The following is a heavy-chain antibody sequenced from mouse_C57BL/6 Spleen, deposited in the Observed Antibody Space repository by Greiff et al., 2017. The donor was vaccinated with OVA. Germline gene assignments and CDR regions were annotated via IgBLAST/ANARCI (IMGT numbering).Heavy chain of an antibody. CDR1: GYTFTDYY. J-gene: IGHJ4*01. V-gene: IGHV1-76*01. CDR3: ARLSSYYAMDY. Sequence: QVQLQQSGAELVRPGASVKLSCKASGYTFTDYYINWVKQRPGQGLEWIARIYPGSGNTYYNEKFKGKATLTAEKSSSTAYMQLSSLTSEDSAVYFCARLSSYYAMDYWGQGTSVTVSS. CDR2: IYPGSGNT. D-gene: IGHD1-1*01.